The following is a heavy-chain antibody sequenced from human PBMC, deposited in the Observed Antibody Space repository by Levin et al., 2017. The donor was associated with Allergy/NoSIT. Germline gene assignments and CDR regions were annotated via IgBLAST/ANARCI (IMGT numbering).Heavy chain of an antibody. J-gene: IGHJ3*01. CDR2: IFYSGST. CDR1: GASISSHY. CDR3: ARDLYGANSGPFDV. D-gene: IGHD4-23*01. Sequence: SETLSLTCSVSGASISSHYWSWIRQPPGKGLEWIGYIFYSGSTKYNPSLKSRVTMSVDTSKNQFSLRLGSVTAADTAVYYCARDLYGANSGPFDVWGQGTMVTVSS. V-gene: IGHV4-59*11.